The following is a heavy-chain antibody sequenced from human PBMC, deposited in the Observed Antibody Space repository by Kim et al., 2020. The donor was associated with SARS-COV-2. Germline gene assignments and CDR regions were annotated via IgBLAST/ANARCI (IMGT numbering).Heavy chain of an antibody. Sequence: GGSLRLSCAASGFTFSSYSMNWVRQAPGKGLEWVSSISSSSSYIYYADSVKGRFTISRDNAKNSLYLQMNSLRAEDTAVYYCARVAHIVATTGYYYYGMDVWGQGTTVTVSS. CDR2: ISSSSSYI. J-gene: IGHJ6*02. CDR1: GFTFSSYS. CDR3: ARVAHIVATTGYYYYGMDV. V-gene: IGHV3-21*01. D-gene: IGHD5-12*01.